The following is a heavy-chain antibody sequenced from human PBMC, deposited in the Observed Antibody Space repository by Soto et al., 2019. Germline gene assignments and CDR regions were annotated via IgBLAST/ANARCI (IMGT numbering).Heavy chain of an antibody. V-gene: IGHV4-30-4*01. Sequence: SETLSLTCSVSGASIIDGDYYFICLRQPPWKGPEWIGIIDYTGGTHYNPTLTGPVSMSVDTSANQFSLKVNFVTAADSAVYYCARVGYGDYGRGYYFDFWGPGILVTVSS. CDR3: ARVGYGDYGRGYYFDF. CDR2: IDYTGGT. J-gene: IGHJ4*02. D-gene: IGHD4-17*01. CDR1: GASIIDGDYY.